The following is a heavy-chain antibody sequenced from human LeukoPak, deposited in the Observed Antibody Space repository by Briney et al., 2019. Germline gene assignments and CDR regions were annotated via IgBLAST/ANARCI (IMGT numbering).Heavy chain of an antibody. CDR2: IYYSGST. CDR3: ARDSSYGFFDY. CDR1: GCSISSYY. J-gene: IGHJ4*02. D-gene: IGHD5-18*01. Sequence: SETLSLTCTVSGCSISSYYWSWIRQPPGKGLEWIGYIYYSGSTNYNPSLKSRVTISVDTSKNQFSLKLSSVTAADTAVYYCARDSSYGFFDYWGQGTLVTVSS. V-gene: IGHV4-59*01.